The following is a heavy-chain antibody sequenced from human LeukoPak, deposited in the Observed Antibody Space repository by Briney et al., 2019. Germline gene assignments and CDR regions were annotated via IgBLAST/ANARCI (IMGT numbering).Heavy chain of an antibody. CDR1: GGSISSYY. Sequence: SETLSLTCTVSGGSISSYYWSWIRRPPGKGLEWIGYIYTSGSTNYNPSLKSRVTISVDTSKNQFSLKLSSVTAADTAVYYCARLQYVSSGYYSYYYYMDVWGKGTTVTVSS. CDR3: ARLQYVSSGYYSYYYYMDV. D-gene: IGHD3-22*01. V-gene: IGHV4-4*09. J-gene: IGHJ6*03. CDR2: IYTSGST.